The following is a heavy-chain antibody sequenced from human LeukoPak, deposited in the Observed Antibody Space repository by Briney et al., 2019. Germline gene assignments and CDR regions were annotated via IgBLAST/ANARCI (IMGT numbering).Heavy chain of an antibody. CDR1: GGAINSGSHY. CDR3: ARGRGGRWLQFRHPTIFDY. V-gene: IGHV4-61*02. D-gene: IGHD5-24*01. CDR2: IYTSGNT. Sequence: PSETLSLTCTVSGGAINSGSHYWSWIRQSAGKGLEWIGRIYTSGNTNYNPSLKSRVTMSVDTSKNQFSLKLSSVTAADTAVYYCARGRGGRWLQFRHPTIFDYWGQGTLVTVSS. J-gene: IGHJ4*02.